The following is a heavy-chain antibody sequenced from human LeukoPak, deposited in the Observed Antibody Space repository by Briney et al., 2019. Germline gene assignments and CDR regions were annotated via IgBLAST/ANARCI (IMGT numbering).Heavy chain of an antibody. CDR1: GGSFSGYY. J-gene: IGHJ6*02. CDR3: ARRGWGKKDIVVVVAATPPPAYYGMDV. D-gene: IGHD2-15*01. CDR2: INHSGST. Sequence: SETLSLTCAVYGGSFSGYYWSWIRQPPGKGLEWIGEINHSGSTNYNPSLKSRVTISVDTSKNQFSLKLSSVTAADTAVYYCARRGWGKKDIVVVVAATPPPAYYGMDVWGQGTTVTVSS. V-gene: IGHV4-34*01.